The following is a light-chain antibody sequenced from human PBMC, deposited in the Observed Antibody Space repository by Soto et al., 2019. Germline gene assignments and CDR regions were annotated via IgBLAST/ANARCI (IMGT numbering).Light chain of an antibody. Sequence: DIVMTQSPDSLAVSLGERATINCKYSQSVLYSSNNKNYLAWYQQKPGQPPKLLIYWASTRESGVPDRFSGSGSGTDFTLTISSRQAEDVAVYYCQQYYSTLFTFGHGTKVDIK. CDR2: WAS. V-gene: IGKV4-1*01. J-gene: IGKJ3*01. CDR1: QSVLYSSNNKNY. CDR3: QQYYSTLFT.